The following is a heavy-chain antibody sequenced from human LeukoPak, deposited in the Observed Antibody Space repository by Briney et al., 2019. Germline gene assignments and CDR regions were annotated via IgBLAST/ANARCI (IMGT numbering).Heavy chain of an antibody. CDR2: IYSGGST. CDR3: ALPAATINFDY. D-gene: IGHD2-2*01. J-gene: IGHJ4*02. Sequence: PGGSLRLSCAASGFTVSSNYMSWVRQAPGKGLEWVSVIYSGGSTYYVDSVKGRFTISRDNSKNTLYLQMNSLRAEDTAVYYCALPAATINFDYWGQGTLVTVSS. V-gene: IGHV3-66*01. CDR1: GFTVSSNY.